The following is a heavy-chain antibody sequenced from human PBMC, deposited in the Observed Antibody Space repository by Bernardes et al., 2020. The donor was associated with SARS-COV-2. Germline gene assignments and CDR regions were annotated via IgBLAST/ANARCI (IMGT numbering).Heavy chain of an antibody. D-gene: IGHD2-21*02. Sequence: VGSLRLSCAASGFIFSNYAFFWVRQAPGKGLEWVAVISHDGSNAYYPDSVKGRFTISRDNSKNTLYLQMNSLRPENTAVYYCARGLQRLDYWGRGTLVTVSS. V-gene: IGHV3-30*04. CDR3: ARGLQRLDY. CDR2: ISHDGSNA. J-gene: IGHJ4*02. CDR1: GFIFSNYA.